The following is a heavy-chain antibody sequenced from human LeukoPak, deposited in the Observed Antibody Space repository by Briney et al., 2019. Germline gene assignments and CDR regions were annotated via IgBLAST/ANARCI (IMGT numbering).Heavy chain of an antibody. CDR1: GGSFSSSSHF. CDR2: IRNSGNT. V-gene: IGHV4-39*01. D-gene: IGHD4-17*01. Sequence: SETLSLTCTVSGGSFSSSSHFWGWLRQPPGRELEWIGSIRNSGNTYYSPSLKSRVTIPVDTSKNQFSLKLSSVTAADTAVYYCARHVYGEYGPGDYWGQGILVTVSS. J-gene: IGHJ4*02. CDR3: ARHVYGEYGPGDY.